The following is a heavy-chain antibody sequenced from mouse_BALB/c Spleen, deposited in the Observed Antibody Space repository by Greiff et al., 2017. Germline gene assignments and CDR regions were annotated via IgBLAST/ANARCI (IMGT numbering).Heavy chain of an antibody. CDR3: ARVLTGDYYFDY. CDR1: GFTFSDYG. J-gene: IGHJ2*01. CDR2: ISNLAYSI. D-gene: IGHD3-3*01. Sequence: DVQLVESGGGLVQPGGSRKLSCAASGFTFSDYGMAWVRQAPGKGPAWVAFISNLAYSIYYADTVTGRFTISRENAKNTLYLEMSSLRSEDTAMYYCARVLTGDYYFDYWGQGTTLTVSS. V-gene: IGHV5-15*02.